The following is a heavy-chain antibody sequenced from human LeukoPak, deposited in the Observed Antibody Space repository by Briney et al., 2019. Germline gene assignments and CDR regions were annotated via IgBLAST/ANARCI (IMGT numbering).Heavy chain of an antibody. CDR1: GYTFTSYG. CDR3: AREPIVVMDYYIDV. V-gene: IGHV1-18*01. J-gene: IGHJ6*03. D-gene: IGHD2-2*01. CDR2: ISAYNGNT. Sequence: APVKVSCKASGYTFTSYGISWVRQAPGQGLEWMGWISAYNGNTNYAQKLQGRVHMTTDTSTSTAYMELRSLRSDDTAVYYCAREPIVVMDYYIDVWGKGTTVTVSS.